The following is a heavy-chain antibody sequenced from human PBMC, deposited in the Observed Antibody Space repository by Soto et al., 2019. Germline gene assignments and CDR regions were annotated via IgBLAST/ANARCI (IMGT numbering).Heavy chain of an antibody. D-gene: IGHD3-10*01. CDR2: ISGSGGST. Sequence: PGGSLRLSCAASGFTFSSYAMSWVRQAPGKGLEWVSAISGSGGSTYYADSVKGRFTISRDNSKNTLYLQMNSLRAEDTAVYYCATYGSGGPGHLKTYDYWGQGTLVTVSS. V-gene: IGHV3-23*01. CDR1: GFTFSSYA. J-gene: IGHJ4*02. CDR3: ATYGSGGPGHLKTYDY.